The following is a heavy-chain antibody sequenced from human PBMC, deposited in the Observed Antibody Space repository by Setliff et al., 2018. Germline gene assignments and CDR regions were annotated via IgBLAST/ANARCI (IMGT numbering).Heavy chain of an antibody. CDR1: GYTLTELS. V-gene: IGHV1-24*01. J-gene: IGHJ3*02. Sequence: ASVKVSCKVSGYTLTELSMHWVRQAPGKGLEWMGGFDPEDGETIYAQKFQGRVTMTEDTSTDTAYMELSSLRSDDTAVYYCARCGDRRITIFGVVIIEGDAFDIWGRGTMVTVSS. CDR3: ARCGDRRITIFGVVIIEGDAFDI. CDR2: FDPEDGET. D-gene: IGHD3-3*01.